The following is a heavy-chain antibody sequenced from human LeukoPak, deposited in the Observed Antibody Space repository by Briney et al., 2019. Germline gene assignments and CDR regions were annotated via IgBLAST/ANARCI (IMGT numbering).Heavy chain of an antibody. CDR2: INHSGST. V-gene: IGHV4-34*01. CDR3: ARVCKRYCSGGSCYFPLHYYYYMDV. Sequence: PSETLSLTCAVYGGSFSGYYWSWIRQPPGKGLEWIGEINHSGSTNYNPSLKSRVTISVDTSKNQFSLKLSSVTAADTAVYYCARVCKRYCSGGSCYFPLHYYYYMDVWGKGTTVTVSS. CDR1: GGSFSGYY. D-gene: IGHD2-15*01. J-gene: IGHJ6*03.